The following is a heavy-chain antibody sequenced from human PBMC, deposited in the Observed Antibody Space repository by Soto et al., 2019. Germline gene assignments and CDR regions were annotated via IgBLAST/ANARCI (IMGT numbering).Heavy chain of an antibody. Sequence: QVQLVQSGTEVRKPGASVKVSCKASGYTFTSYHISWVRQAPGQGLEWMGWIRAYNGNTNYAQKPQGRVTMTTDTSTSTAYMELRRLRPDDTAVYYCARDSPAPREWGQGTLVTVSS. V-gene: IGHV1-18*01. J-gene: IGHJ4*02. CDR2: IRAYNGNT. CDR1: GYTFTSYH. CDR3: ARDSPAPRE.